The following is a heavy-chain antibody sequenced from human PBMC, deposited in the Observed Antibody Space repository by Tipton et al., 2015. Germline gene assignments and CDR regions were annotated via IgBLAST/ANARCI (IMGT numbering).Heavy chain of an antibody. Sequence: TLSLTCTVSGGSVSSGSYYWSWIRQPPGKGLEWIGYISFSDTTHYNPSLGSRLTMSVDSSKNQFSLRLSSATAADTTVYYCARLTGDYYDSATYDPTYVDYWGQGILVSVSS. D-gene: IGHD3-22*01. CDR2: ISFSDTT. CDR1: GGSVSSGSYY. J-gene: IGHJ4*02. V-gene: IGHV4-61*01. CDR3: ARLTGDYYDSATYDPTYVDY.